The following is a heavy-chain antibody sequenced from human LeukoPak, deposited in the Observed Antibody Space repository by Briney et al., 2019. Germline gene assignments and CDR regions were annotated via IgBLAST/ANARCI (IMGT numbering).Heavy chain of an antibody. CDR2: INSDGSST. J-gene: IGHJ4*02. D-gene: IGHD3-3*01. CDR1: GFTFSSYW. CDR3: AREGFYDFWSGYYGYYFDY. V-gene: IGHV3-74*01. Sequence: PGGSLRLSCAASGFTFSSYWMHWVRQAPGKGLVWVSRINSDGSSTSYADSVKGRFTISRDNAKNTLYLQMNSLRAEGTAVYYCAREGFYDFWSGYYGYYFDYWGQGTLVTVSS.